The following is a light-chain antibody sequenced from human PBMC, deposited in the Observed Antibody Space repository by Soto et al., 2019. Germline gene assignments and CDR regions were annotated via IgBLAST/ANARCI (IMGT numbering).Light chain of an antibody. CDR2: KAS. J-gene: IGKJ1*01. V-gene: IGKV1-5*03. Sequence: DIQMTQSPSTLSGSVGDRVTITCRASQTISSWLAWYQQKQGKAPKLLIYKASTLKSGVPSRFSGSGSGTKFTLTISSLQPDDFATYYCQHYNSYSEAFGQGTKVDIK. CDR3: QHYNSYSEA. CDR1: QTISSW.